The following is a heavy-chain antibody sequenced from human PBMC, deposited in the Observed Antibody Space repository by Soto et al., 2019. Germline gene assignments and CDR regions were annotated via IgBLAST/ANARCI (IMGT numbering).Heavy chain of an antibody. D-gene: IGHD3-10*01. CDR3: ARAQFYSGSGNYHNLMFDP. J-gene: IGHJ5*02. CDR1: GGSIGGAGYS. V-gene: IGHV4-30-2*01. CDR2: IYESGTI. Sequence: SETLSLTCAVSGGSIGGAGYSWSWIRQPPGGGLDWIGYIYESGTILYNPSLKTRLAISLNWSDKQFSLTLNSVTAADTAVYYCARAQFYSGSGNYHNLMFDPWGQGTQVTVS.